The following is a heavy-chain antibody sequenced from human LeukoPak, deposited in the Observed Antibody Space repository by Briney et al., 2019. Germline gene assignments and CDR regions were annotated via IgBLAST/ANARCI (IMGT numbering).Heavy chain of an antibody. CDR1: GGSITCSNYY. J-gene: IGHJ4*02. V-gene: IGHV4-39*01. CDR3: ARHIAAIFDY. CDR2: ISYSGST. Sequence: PSETLSLTCTVSGGSITCSNYYWGWIRQPPGKGLEWMGSISYSGSTYYSPSLKSRVTISVDTSKNQFSLKLTSVTAADTAVYYCARHIAAIFDYWGQGTLVTVSS. D-gene: IGHD2-15*01.